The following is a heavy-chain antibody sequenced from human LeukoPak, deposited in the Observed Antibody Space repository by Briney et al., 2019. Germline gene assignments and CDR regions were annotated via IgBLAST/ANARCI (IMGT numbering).Heavy chain of an antibody. J-gene: IGHJ4*02. Sequence: SETLSLTCAVYGGSFSGYYWSWIRQPPGKGLEWIGEINHSGSTNYNPSLKSRVTISVDTSKNQFSLKLSSVTAADTAVYYCARHRGYYGSGSYYNPPIYYFDYWGQGTLVTVSS. CDR2: INHSGST. V-gene: IGHV4-34*01. CDR1: GGSFSGYY. D-gene: IGHD3-10*01. CDR3: ARHRGYYGSGSYYNPPIYYFDY.